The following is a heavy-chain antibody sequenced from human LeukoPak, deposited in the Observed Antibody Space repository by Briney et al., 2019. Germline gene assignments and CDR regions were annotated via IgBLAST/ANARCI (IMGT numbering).Heavy chain of an antibody. Sequence: GGSLRLSCAASGFTISSYAMNWVRQAPGKGLEWVSGISGNTENTYYADSVKGRFTISRDNPKNTVYLQMTSLGAEDTAVYYCAKDGGLWVSAHWGDSWGRGTLVTVSS. CDR2: ISGNTENT. V-gene: IGHV3-23*01. J-gene: IGHJ4*02. CDR1: GFTISSYA. D-gene: IGHD7-27*01. CDR3: AKDGGLWVSAHWGDS.